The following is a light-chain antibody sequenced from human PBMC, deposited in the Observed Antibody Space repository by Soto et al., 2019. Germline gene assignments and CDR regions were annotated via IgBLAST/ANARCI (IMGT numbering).Light chain of an antibody. Sequence: LTQSPATLSLSPGERATFSCTASQGISTYIAWYQQKPGHPPRLLMFDASRRATGIPPRFSGGGFGTQFTRTINNLEPDDFAVYYCQQRGESFGPGTRLEIK. CDR1: QGISTY. V-gene: IGKV3D-11*01. CDR3: QQRGES. J-gene: IGKJ5*01. CDR2: DAS.